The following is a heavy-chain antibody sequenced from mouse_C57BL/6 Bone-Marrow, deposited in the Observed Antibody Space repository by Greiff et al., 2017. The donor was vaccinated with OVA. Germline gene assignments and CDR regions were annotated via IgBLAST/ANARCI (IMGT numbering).Heavy chain of an antibody. CDR3: ARNFYYGSSYDWYFDV. CDR2: IWTGGGT. D-gene: IGHD1-1*01. V-gene: IGHV2-9-1*01. J-gene: IGHJ1*03. CDR1: GFSLTSYA. Sequence: VQRVESGPGLVAPSQSLSITCTVSGFSLTSYAISWVRQPPGKGLEWLGVIWTGGGTNYNSALKSRLSISKDNSKSQVFLKMNRLQTDDTARYYCARNFYYGSSYDWYFDVWGTGTTVTVSS.